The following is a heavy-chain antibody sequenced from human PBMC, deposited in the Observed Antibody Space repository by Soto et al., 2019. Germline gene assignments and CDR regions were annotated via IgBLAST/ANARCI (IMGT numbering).Heavy chain of an antibody. D-gene: IGHD3-3*01. J-gene: IGHJ4*02. CDR2: IYYSGST. CDR3: ARSKDFWTNSLRYFDY. CDR1: GGSISSSSYY. Sequence: SETLSLTCTVSGGSISSSSYYWGWIRQPPGKGLEWIGSIYYSGSTYYNPSLKSRVTISVDTSKNQFSLKLSSVTAADTAVYYCARSKDFWTNSLRYFDYWGRGILVT. V-gene: IGHV4-39*01.